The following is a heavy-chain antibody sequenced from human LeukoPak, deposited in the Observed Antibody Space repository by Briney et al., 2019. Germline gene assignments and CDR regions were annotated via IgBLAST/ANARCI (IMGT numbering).Heavy chain of an antibody. J-gene: IGHJ6*03. CDR1: GFTFDDYA. Sequence: GGSLRLSCAASGFTFDDYAMHWVRQAPGKGLEWVSGISWNSGTRGYADSVKGRFTISRDNAKTSLYLQMNSLRAEDTAVYYCASGSGSYRTPYYYMDVWGKGTTVTVSS. D-gene: IGHD3-10*01. CDR2: ISWNSGTR. CDR3: ASGSGSYRTPYYYMDV. V-gene: IGHV3-9*01.